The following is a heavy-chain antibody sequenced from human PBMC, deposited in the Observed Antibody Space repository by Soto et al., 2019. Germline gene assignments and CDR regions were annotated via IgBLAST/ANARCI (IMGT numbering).Heavy chain of an antibody. Sequence: QVQLQESGPGLVKPSQTLSLTCTVSGGSISSGGYYWSWIRQHPGKGLEWIGYIYYSGSTYYNPSLKSRVTISVDTSQNQCSLKLSSVTAADTAVYYCARDRAYYYDSSDAFDIWGQGTMVTVSS. CDR1: GGSISSGGYY. V-gene: IGHV4-31*03. CDR2: IYYSGST. CDR3: ARDRAYYYDSSDAFDI. D-gene: IGHD3-22*01. J-gene: IGHJ3*02.